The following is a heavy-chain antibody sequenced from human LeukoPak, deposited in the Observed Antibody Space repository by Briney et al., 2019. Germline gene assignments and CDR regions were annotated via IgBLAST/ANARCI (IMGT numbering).Heavy chain of an antibody. CDR2: ISDDGNNK. D-gene: IGHD6-13*01. CDR1: GFTFSSYA. Sequence: GGSLRLSCAASGFTFSSYAVHWVRQAPGKGLEWVAVISDDGNNKYYADSVKGRFTVSRDNSKNTLYLHMNSLRAEDTAVYYCARERIAATGTGWFDPWGQGTLVTVSS. J-gene: IGHJ5*02. CDR3: ARERIAATGTGWFDP. V-gene: IGHV3-30-3*01.